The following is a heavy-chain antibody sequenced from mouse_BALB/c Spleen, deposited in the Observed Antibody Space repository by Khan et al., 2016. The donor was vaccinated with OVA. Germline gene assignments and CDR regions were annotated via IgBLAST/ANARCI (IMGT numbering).Heavy chain of an antibody. D-gene: IGHD2-12*01. V-gene: IGHV5-17*02. Sequence: EVALVESGGGLVQPGGSRKLSCAASGLPFSSIGMHWVRQAPEKGLEWVAYISSGSYNIYYADKVKGRFTISRDNPKNTLLLQMTSLRSEDTAMDYFASYRYWSRFASWGQGTLVTVSA. J-gene: IGHJ3*01. CDR2: ISSGSYNI. CDR1: GLPFSSIG. CDR3: ASYRYWSRFAS.